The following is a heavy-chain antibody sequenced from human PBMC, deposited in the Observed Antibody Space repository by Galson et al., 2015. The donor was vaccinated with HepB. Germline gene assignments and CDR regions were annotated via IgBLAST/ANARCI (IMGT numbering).Heavy chain of an antibody. V-gene: IGHV3-30*18. Sequence: SLRLSCAASGFTFSSYGMHWVRQAPGKGLEWVAVISYDGSNKYYADSVKGRFTISRDNSKNTLYLQMNSLRAEDTAVYYCAKDPPSGYDPYYYYGMDVWGQGTTVTVSS. CDR3: AKDPPSGYDPYYYYGMDV. J-gene: IGHJ6*02. CDR1: GFTFSSYG. CDR2: ISYDGSNK. D-gene: IGHD5-12*01.